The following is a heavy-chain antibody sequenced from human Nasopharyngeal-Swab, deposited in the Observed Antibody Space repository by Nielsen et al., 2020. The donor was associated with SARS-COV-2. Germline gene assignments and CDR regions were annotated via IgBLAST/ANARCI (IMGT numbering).Heavy chain of an antibody. Sequence: GESLKISCAASGFTVSSNYMSWVRQAPGKGLEWVSVIYSGGSTYYADSVKGRFTISRDNSKNTLYLQMNSLRAEDTAVYYCARGPAATGVAFDIWGQGTMVTVSS. CDR1: GFTVSSNY. V-gene: IGHV3-53*01. D-gene: IGHD2-2*01. CDR3: ARGPAATGVAFDI. J-gene: IGHJ3*02. CDR2: IYSGGST.